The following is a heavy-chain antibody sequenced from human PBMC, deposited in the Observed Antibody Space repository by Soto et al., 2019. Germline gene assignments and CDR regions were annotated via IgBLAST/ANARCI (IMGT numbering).Heavy chain of an antibody. CDR1: GYTFTGYA. D-gene: IGHD6-19*01. CDR3: AGAVAVAADFDY. Sequence: QVQLVQSGAEEKKPGASVKVSCKASGYTFTGYAMHWVRQAPGKRLDWRGGINAGNGNTKYSQKFQGRVTITRDTSASTAYMELGSLRSEDTAVYYCAGAVAVAADFDYWGQGTLVTVSS. V-gene: IGHV1-3*05. J-gene: IGHJ4*02. CDR2: INAGNGNT.